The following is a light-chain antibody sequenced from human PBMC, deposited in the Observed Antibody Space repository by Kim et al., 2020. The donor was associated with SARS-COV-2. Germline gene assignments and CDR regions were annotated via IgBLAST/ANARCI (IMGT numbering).Light chain of an antibody. Sequence: VSPGQTASITCSGDKLGDNYVCWYQQKPGQSPVLVIYQDSKRPSGIPERFSGSNSWNTATLTISGTQAMDEADYYCQAWDSSTVVFGGGTQLTVL. V-gene: IGLV3-1*01. CDR3: QAWDSSTVV. J-gene: IGLJ2*01. CDR2: QDS. CDR1: KLGDNY.